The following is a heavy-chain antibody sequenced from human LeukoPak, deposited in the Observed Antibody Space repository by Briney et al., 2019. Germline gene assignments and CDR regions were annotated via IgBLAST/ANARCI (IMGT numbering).Heavy chain of an antibody. J-gene: IGHJ6*03. D-gene: IGHD2-2*01. Sequence: GGSLRLSCAASGFTFSSYWMHWVRQAPGKGLVWVSRINTDGSSTTYADSVKGRFTISRDNAKNSLYLQMNSLRAEDTAVYYCARKGCSSISCLYYYYMDVWGKGTTVTVSS. V-gene: IGHV3-74*01. CDR2: INTDGSST. CDR3: ARKGCSSISCLYYYYMDV. CDR1: GFTFSSYW.